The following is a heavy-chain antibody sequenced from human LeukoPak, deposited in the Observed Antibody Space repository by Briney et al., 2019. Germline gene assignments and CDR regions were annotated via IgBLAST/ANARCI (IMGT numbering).Heavy chain of an antibody. D-gene: IGHD3-22*01. CDR2: INHSGST. J-gene: IGHJ4*02. CDR1: GFTFSNFW. Sequence: GSLRLSCTASGFTFSNFWMGWVRQPPGKGLEWIGEINHSGSTNYNPSLKSRVTISVDTSKNQFSLKLSSVTAADTAVYYCARGTMIVETFDYWGQGTLVTVSS. CDR3: ARGTMIVETFDY. V-gene: IGHV4-34*01.